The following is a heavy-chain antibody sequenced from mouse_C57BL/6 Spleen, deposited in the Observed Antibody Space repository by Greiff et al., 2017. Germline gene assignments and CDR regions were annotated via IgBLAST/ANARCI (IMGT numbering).Heavy chain of an antibody. D-gene: IGHD2-4*01. CDR3: ARSDYDGDFDY. Sequence: VQLQQPGAELVKPGASVKLSCKASGYTFTSYWMHWVKQRPGQGLEWIGMIHPNSGSTNYNEKFKSKATLTVDKSSSTAYMQLSSLTSEDSAVXYCARSDYDGDFDYWGQGTTLTVSS. CDR1: GYTFTSYW. J-gene: IGHJ2*01. V-gene: IGHV1-64*01. CDR2: IHPNSGST.